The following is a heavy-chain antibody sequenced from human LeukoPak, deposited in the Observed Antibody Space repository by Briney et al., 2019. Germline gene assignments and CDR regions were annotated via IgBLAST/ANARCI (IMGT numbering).Heavy chain of an antibody. CDR3: ARARYSYAMGEFYFDY. V-gene: IGHV3-66*01. CDR1: GFTVSSNY. Sequence: PGGSLRLSCAASGFTVSSNYMSWVRQAPGKGLEWVSVIYSGGSTYYADSVKGRFTISRDNSKNTLYLQMNSLRAEDTAVYYCARARYSYAMGEFYFDYWGRGTLVTVSS. CDR2: IYSGGST. D-gene: IGHD5-18*01. J-gene: IGHJ4*02.